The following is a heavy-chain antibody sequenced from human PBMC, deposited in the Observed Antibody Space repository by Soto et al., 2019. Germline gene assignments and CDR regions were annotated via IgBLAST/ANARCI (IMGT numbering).Heavy chain of an antibody. V-gene: IGHV3-48*01. CDR1: GFIFRTYR. CDR2: ISSRSSTI. J-gene: IGHJ4*02. CDR3: ATNAGAVSSGWY. Sequence: EVQLVESGGGVVQPGGSRRLSCAASGFIFRTYRINLVRQAQGKGLEWVSYISSRSSTIYYADSVKGRFTISRDNAKNSLYLQMNSLSAGDPAVYYCATNAGAVSSGWYWGQGTLVTVSS. D-gene: IGHD6-19*01.